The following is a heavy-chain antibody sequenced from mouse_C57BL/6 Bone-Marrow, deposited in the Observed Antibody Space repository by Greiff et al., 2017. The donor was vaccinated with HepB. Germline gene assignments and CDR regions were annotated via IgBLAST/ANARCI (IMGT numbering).Heavy chain of an antibody. D-gene: IGHD1-1*01. V-gene: IGHV1-82*01. CDR3: ARGGIYYYGSSYGFDV. J-gene: IGHJ1*03. Sequence: QVQLKESGPELVKPGASVKISCKASGYAFSSSWMNWVKQRPGKGLEWIGRIYPGDGDTNYNGKFKGKATLTADKSSSTAYMQLSSLTSEDSAVYYCARGGIYYYGSSYGFDVWGTGTTVTVSS. CDR2: IYPGDGDT. CDR1: GYAFSSSW.